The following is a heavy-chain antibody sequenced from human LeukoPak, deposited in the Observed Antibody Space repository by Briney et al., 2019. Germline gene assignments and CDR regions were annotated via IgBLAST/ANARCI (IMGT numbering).Heavy chain of an antibody. J-gene: IGHJ4*02. D-gene: IGHD2-2*01. V-gene: IGHV3-23*01. CDR2: ISGSGANT. CDR1: GFTFSSYA. CDR3: AKRGSCSSATCYYDC. Sequence: PGGSLRLSCAASGFTFSSYAMSWVRQAPGKGLEWVSTISGSGANTYYADSVTGRFTLSRDNSNNTLYLQMNSLRAEDTAVYYCAKRGSCSSATCYYDCWGQGTLVTVSS.